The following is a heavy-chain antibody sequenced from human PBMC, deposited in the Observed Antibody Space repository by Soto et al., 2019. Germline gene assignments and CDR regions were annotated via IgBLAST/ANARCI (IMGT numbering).Heavy chain of an antibody. CDR1: GDSVSSNRAA. Sequence: SQTLSLTCAISGDSVSSNRAAWNWISQSPSRGLEWLGRTYYRSQWYNEYAVSVKSRITINPDTSENQFSLQLNSVTPEDTAVYYCARGRSSGWFFDYWGPGILVTVSS. CDR3: ARGRSSGWFFDY. CDR2: TYYRSQWYN. J-gene: IGHJ4*02. D-gene: IGHD6-19*01. V-gene: IGHV6-1*01.